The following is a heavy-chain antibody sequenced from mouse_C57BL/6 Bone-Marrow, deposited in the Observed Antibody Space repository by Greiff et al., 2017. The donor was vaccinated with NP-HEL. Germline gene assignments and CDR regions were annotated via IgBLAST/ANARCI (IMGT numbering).Heavy chain of an antibody. Sequence: EVHLVESGGGLVQPGGSLSLSCAASGFTFTDYYMSWVRQPPGKALEWLGFIRNKANGYTTEYSASVKGRFTISRDNSQSILYLQMNALRAEDSATYYCARSPGYFDYWGHGTTLTVSS. CDR1: GFTFTDYY. V-gene: IGHV7-3*01. J-gene: IGHJ2*01. CDR3: ARSPGYFDY. CDR2: IRNKANGYTT.